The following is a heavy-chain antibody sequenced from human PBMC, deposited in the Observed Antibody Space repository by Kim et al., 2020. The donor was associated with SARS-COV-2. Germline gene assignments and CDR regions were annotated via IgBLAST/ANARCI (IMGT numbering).Heavy chain of an antibody. Sequence: SETLSLTCTVSGGSISSYYWSWIRQPPGKGLEWIGYIYYSGSTNYNPSLKSRVTISVDTSKNQFSLKLSSVTAADTAVYYCARPRMYYDSSGYYLWYFDYWGQGTLVTVSS. D-gene: IGHD3-22*01. J-gene: IGHJ4*02. CDR2: IYYSGST. V-gene: IGHV4-59*08. CDR1: GGSISSYY. CDR3: ARPRMYYDSSGYYLWYFDY.